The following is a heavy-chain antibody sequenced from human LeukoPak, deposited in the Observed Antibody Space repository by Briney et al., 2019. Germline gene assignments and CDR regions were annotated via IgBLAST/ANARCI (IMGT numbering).Heavy chain of an antibody. Sequence: SETLSLTCSFSGGSISNYYWSWVRQPPGKGLEWIGYIYYSGSTDYNPSLKSRVTISIDTSKNHFSLRLSSVTAADTASYYCARGYAYAPNYSFDYWGQGTLVTVSS. CDR3: ARGYAYAPNYSFDY. V-gene: IGHV4-59*01. CDR1: GGSISNYY. D-gene: IGHD5-18*01. CDR2: IYYSGST. J-gene: IGHJ4*02.